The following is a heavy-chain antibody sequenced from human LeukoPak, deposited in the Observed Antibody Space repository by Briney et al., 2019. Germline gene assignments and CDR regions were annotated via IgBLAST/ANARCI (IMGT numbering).Heavy chain of an antibody. V-gene: IGHV1-2*02. CDR3: ARKPYGSGSYNDY. Sequence: GASVKVSCKASGYTFTGYYMHWVRQAPGQGLEWMGWINPNSGGTNYAQKFQGRVTMTRDTSISTAYMELSRLRSDDTAVYYCARKPYGSGSYNDYWGQGTLVTVSS. D-gene: IGHD3-10*01. CDR2: INPNSGGT. J-gene: IGHJ4*02. CDR1: GYTFTGYY.